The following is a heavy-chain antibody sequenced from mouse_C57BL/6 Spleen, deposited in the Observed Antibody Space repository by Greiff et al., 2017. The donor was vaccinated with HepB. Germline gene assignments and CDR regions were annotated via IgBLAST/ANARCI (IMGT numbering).Heavy chain of an antibody. D-gene: IGHD2-1*01. V-gene: IGHV6-6*01. CDR2: IRNKANNHAT. CDR3: TETIYYGKDYAMDY. CDR1: GFTFSDAW. Sequence: EVKLLESGGGLVQPGGSMKLSCAASGFTFSDAWMDWVRQSPEKGLEWVAEIRNKANNHATYYAESVKGRFTISRDDSKSSVYLQMNSLRAEDTGIYYCTETIYYGKDYAMDYWGQGTSVTVSS. J-gene: IGHJ4*01.